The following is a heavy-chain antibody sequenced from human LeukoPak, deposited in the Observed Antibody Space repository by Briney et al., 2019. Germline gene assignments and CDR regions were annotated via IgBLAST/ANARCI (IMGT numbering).Heavy chain of an antibody. D-gene: IGHD3-3*02. CDR1: GFTFSTYT. CDR2: ISGSGGNT. CDR3: AKAAFSRTSYFDY. Sequence: GGSLRLSCAASGFTFSTYTMSWVRQAPGKGLEWVSAISGSGGNTYYADSVKGRFTISRENSKNTLYLQMDSLRADDTAVYYCAKAAFSRTSYFDYWGQGTLVTASS. V-gene: IGHV3-23*01. J-gene: IGHJ4*02.